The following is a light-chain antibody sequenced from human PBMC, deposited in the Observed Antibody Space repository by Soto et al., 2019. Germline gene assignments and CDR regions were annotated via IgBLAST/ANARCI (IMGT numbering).Light chain of an antibody. CDR2: DAS. Sequence: EVVMTQSPATLSVSPGERATVSCRASQSISNNLAWYQQKPGQAPRLLIYDASTRATGIPARFSGSGSGTDFTLTISSLQSEDFAVYYCQHSDNWPPYTFGQGTKLEIK. CDR1: QSISNN. CDR3: QHSDNWPPYT. J-gene: IGKJ2*01. V-gene: IGKV3-15*01.